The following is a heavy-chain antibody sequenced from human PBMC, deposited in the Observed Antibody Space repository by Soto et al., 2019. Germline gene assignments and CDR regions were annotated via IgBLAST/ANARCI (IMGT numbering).Heavy chain of an antibody. CDR2: VYYSGDT. D-gene: IGHD3-10*01. CDR1: GGSISSTTYY. CDR3: AGHIAMIREGFDP. V-gene: IGHV4-39*01. Sequence: SETLSLTCTVSGGSISSTTYYWGWIRQPPGKGLEWIGTVYYSGDTYYNPSLTSRVTMSVHTSRNQFSLNLNAVTAADTAVYYCAGHIAMIREGFDPWGQGTLVTVSS. J-gene: IGHJ5*02.